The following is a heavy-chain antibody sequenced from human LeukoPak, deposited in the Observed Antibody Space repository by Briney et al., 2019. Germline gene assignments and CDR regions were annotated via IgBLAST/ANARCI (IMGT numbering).Heavy chain of an antibody. D-gene: IGHD1-7*01. J-gene: IGHJ4*02. Sequence: GGSLRLSCAASGFTFSDHHMDWVRQAPGKGLEWVGRSRNKASSYTTENAASVKGRFTISRDDSKNSLYLQMNSLKAEDTAVYYCASAITGTTVNHYWGQGTLVTVSS. CDR1: GFTFSDHH. CDR3: ASAITGTTVNHY. V-gene: IGHV3-72*01. CDR2: SRNKASSYTT.